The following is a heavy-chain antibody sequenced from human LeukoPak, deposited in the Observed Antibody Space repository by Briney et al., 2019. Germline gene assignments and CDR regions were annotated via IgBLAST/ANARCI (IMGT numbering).Heavy chain of an antibody. V-gene: IGHV3-30*18. CDR1: GFTFSSYG. CDR2: ISYDGSNK. CDR3: AKNGGWLQSTEYYFDY. D-gene: IGHD5-24*01. Sequence: GRSLRLSCAASGFTFSSYGMHWVRQAPGKGLEWVAVISYDGSNKYYADSVKGRFTISRDNSKNTLYLQMNSLRAEDTAVYYCAKNGGWLQSTEYYFDYWGQGTLVTVSS. J-gene: IGHJ4*02.